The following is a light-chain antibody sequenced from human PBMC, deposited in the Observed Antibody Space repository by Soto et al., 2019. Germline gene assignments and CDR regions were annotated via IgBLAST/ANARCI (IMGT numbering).Light chain of an antibody. V-gene: IGKV1-5*03. CDR1: QNIDIS. J-gene: IGKJ2*01. CDR2: KAS. Sequence: DIQMTQSPSTLSGSVGDRVTITCRASQNIDISLAWYQQKPGKAPNLLIYKASILESGVPSRFSGSGSGTEFTLTISSLQPDDFATYFCLSYDSYSYTFGQGTNLQIK. CDR3: LSYDSYSYT.